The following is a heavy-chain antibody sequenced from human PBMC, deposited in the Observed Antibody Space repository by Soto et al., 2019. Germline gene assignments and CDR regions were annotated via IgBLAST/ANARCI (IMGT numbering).Heavy chain of an antibody. CDR3: DRGGDYYGAEDAFYI. CDR2: IYHSGST. CDR1: GGSIRSGGYS. V-gene: IGHV4-30-2*01. J-gene: IGHJ3*02. Sequence: QLQLQESGSGLVKPSQTLSLTCAVSGGSIRSGGYSWIWIRQPPGKGLGWIGSIYHSGSTYYNPSLKSPVTIAVDRSKNQFSLKLSSVTAADTAVYYCDRGGDYYGAEDAFYICGQGTMVTVSS. D-gene: IGHD4-17*01.